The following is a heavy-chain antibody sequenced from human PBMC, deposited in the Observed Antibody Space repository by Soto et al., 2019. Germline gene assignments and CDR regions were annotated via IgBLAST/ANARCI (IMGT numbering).Heavy chain of an antibody. CDR3: ATSTSAWYDY. J-gene: IGHJ4*02. D-gene: IGHD6-19*01. CDR1: GYTFTNYA. V-gene: IGHV1-3*01. CDR2: INAGSGST. Sequence: ASVKVSFKASGYTFTNYAIHWVRQVPGQRLEWMGWINAGSGSTKYSQEFQGRITISSDTSASTPYMELSTLRSEDTAVYYCATSTSAWYDYWGQGTLVTVSS.